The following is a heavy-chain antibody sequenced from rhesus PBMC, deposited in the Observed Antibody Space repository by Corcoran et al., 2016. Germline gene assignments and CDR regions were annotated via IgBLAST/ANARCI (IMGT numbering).Heavy chain of an antibody. CDR1: VGSLSSNY. CDR3: ARYGMGELRYDY. CDR2: IYGGSGST. V-gene: IGHV4-147*01. D-gene: IGHD1-44*01. Sequence: QVQLQESGPGLVKPSEPLSLTCAVSVGSLSSNYWSWIRQSPGKGLEWIGYIYGGSGSTSYNPSLKSRVTISTDTSKNQFSLKLSSVTAADTAVYYCARYGMGELRYDYWGQGVLVTVSS. J-gene: IGHJ4*01.